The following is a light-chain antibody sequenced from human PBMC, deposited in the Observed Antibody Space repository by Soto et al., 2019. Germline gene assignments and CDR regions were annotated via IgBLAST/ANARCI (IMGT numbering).Light chain of an antibody. J-gene: IGKJ3*01. CDR3: QQFGSLPFT. V-gene: IGKV1-33*01. Sequence: DIQMTQSPSSLSASVGDRVTITCQASQDISYYLNWYQQKPGKAPQLLIYAASSLETGAPSRFSGSGSGTDGTFTISSLQPEDIATYFCQQFGSLPFTFGPGTKLDIK. CDR2: AAS. CDR1: QDISYY.